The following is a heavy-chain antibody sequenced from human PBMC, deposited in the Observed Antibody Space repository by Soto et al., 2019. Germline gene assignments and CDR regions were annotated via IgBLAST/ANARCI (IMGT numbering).Heavy chain of an antibody. V-gene: IGHV1-18*04. Sequence: QVQLVQSGAEVKKPGASVKVSCKASGYTFTTYGINWVRQAPGQGLEWVGWISTYNGNTDYAQKVQDRVTMTTDTSTSTAYMELRSLRSDDTAVYYCARSTYYYDSRGPFDYWGQGTLVTVSS. CDR1: GYTFTTYG. CDR2: ISTYNGNT. D-gene: IGHD3-22*01. J-gene: IGHJ4*02. CDR3: ARSTYYYDSRGPFDY.